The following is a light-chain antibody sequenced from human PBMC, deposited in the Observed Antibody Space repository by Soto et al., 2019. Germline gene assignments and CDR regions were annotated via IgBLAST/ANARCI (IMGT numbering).Light chain of an antibody. V-gene: IGLV2-11*01. J-gene: IGLJ2*01. CDR1: SSDVGGYNY. Sequence: QSALTQPRPVSGSPGQSVTISCTGTSSDVGGYNYVSWYQQHPGKAPKLMIYDVTKRPSGVPYRFSGSKSGNTASLTISGLQAEDEADYYCCSYAGSYTGVFGGGTKLTVL. CDR2: DVT. CDR3: CSYAGSYTGV.